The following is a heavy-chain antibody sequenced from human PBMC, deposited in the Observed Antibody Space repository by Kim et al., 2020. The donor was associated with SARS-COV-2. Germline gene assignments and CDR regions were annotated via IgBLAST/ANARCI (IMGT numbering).Heavy chain of an antibody. J-gene: IGHJ6*02. Sequence: SVKVSCKASGGTFSSYAISWVRQAPGQGLEWMGGIIPIFGTANYAQKFQGRVTITADESTSTAYMELSSLRSEDTAVYYCASFYCSSTSCYAPGEDYYYYYGMDVWGQGTTVTVSS. CDR2: IIPIFGTA. D-gene: IGHD2-2*01. V-gene: IGHV1-69*13. CDR3: ASFYCSSTSCYAPGEDYYYYYGMDV. CDR1: GGTFSSYA.